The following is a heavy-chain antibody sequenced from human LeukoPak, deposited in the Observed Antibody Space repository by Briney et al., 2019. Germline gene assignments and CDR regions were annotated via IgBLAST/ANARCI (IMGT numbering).Heavy chain of an antibody. CDR2: IRFDGTNK. Sequence: PGGSLRLSCAASGFTFSSYGMHWVRQAPGKGLEWVAFIRFDGTNKYHADSVTGRFTVSRDNSKNTLFLQMNSLIFEDTAIYYCARDKYVSTISSSWSFAFWGQGTLVTVSS. J-gene: IGHJ4*02. V-gene: IGHV3-30*02. D-gene: IGHD6-13*01. CDR3: ARDKYVSTISSSWSFAF. CDR1: GFTFSSYG.